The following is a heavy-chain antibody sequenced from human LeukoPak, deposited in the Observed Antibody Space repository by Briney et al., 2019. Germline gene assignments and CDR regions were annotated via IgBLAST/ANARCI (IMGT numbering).Heavy chain of an antibody. V-gene: IGHV3-23*01. D-gene: IGHD1-26*01. CDR3: AKDRAGYIVGAPY. CDR1: GFTFSSYD. CDR2: ISGSGGST. Sequence: GGSLRLSCAASGFTFSSYDMSWVRQAPGKGPEWVSTISGSGGSTYYADSVKGRFTISRDNSKNTLYLQMNSLRAEDTAVYYCAKDRAGYIVGAPYWGQGTLVTVSS. J-gene: IGHJ4*02.